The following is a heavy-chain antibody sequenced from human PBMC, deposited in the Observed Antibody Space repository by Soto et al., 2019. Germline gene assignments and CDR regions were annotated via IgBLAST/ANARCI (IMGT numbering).Heavy chain of an antibody. CDR2: INHSGST. D-gene: IGHD5-18*01. V-gene: IGHV4-34*01. Sequence: QVQLQQWGAGLLKPSETLSLTCAVYGGSFSGYSWSWIRQPPGKGLEWIGEINHSGSTNYNPSLKSRVTISVDTSKNQFSLKLSAVPAADTAVYYCARPRGYSYGFKWFDPWGQGTLVTGSS. J-gene: IGHJ5*02. CDR3: ARPRGYSYGFKWFDP. CDR1: GGSFSGYS.